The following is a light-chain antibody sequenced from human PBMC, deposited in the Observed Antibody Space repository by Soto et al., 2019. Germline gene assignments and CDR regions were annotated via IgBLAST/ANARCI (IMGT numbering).Light chain of an antibody. V-gene: IGKV1-39*01. CDR1: QSISSN. Sequence: DIQMTQSPSSLAASVGDRVTITCRASQSISSNLNWYQQKPGKAPDLLISAATSLQSGVPSRFSGGGSGTDFTLTITSLHPEFFATYFCQHSYTAPFTFGPGTKVDIK. CDR2: AAT. CDR3: QHSYTAPFT. J-gene: IGKJ3*01.